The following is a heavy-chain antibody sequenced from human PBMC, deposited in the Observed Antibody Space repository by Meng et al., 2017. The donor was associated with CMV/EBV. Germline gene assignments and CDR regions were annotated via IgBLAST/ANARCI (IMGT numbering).Heavy chain of an antibody. V-gene: IGHV3-20*04. CDR2: INWNGGST. CDR3: ARTDCSSTSCPKYYFDY. D-gene: IGHD2-2*01. J-gene: IGHJ4*02. CDR1: GFTFDDYG. Sequence: GESLKISCAASGFTFDDYGMSWVRQAPGKGLEWVSGINWNGGSTGYADSVKGRFTISRDNAKNSLYLQMNSLRAEDTALYYCARTDCSSTSCPKYYFDYWGQGTLVTVSS.